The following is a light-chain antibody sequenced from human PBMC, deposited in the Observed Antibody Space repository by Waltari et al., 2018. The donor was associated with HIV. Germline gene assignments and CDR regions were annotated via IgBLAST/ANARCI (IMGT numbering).Light chain of an antibody. CDR2: DVR. CDR1: SSDVGGYNY. CDR3: CSYAGSYTFVV. J-gene: IGLJ2*01. Sequence: QSALTQPRSVSGSPGQSVTISCTGTSSDVGGYNYVSWYQQHPGHAPKLMIYDVRKRPAAVPGRFSGSKTGNTASLTIFGLQADDEAVYHCCSYAGSYTFVVFGGGTKLIVL. V-gene: IGLV2-11*01.